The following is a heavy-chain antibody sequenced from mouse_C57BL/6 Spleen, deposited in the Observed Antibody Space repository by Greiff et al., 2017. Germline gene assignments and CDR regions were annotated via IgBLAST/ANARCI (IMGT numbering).Heavy chain of an antibody. CDR1: GFTFSDYG. J-gene: IGHJ4*01. D-gene: IGHD4-1*01. CDR3: ARGVNWDDYAMDY. V-gene: IGHV5-17*01. Sequence: DVQLVESGGGLVKPGGSLKLSCAASGFTFSDYGMHWVRQAPEKGLEWVAYISSGSSTIYYADTVKGRFTISRDNAKNTLFLQMTSLRSEDTAMYYCARGVNWDDYAMDYWGQGTSVTVSS. CDR2: ISSGSSTI.